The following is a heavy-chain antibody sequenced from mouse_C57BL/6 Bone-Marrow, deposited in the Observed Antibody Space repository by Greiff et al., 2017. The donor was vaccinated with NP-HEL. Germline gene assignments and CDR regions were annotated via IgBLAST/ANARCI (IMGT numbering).Heavy chain of an antibody. CDR3: AREGVYYDYDGGGFAY. J-gene: IGHJ3*01. V-gene: IGHV1-55*01. Sequence: QVQLKQPGAELVKPGASVKMSCKASGYTFTSYWITWVKQRPGQGLEWIGDIYPGSGSTNYNEKFKSKATLTVDTSSSTAYMQLSSLTSEDSAVYYCAREGVYYDYDGGGFAYWGQGTLVTVSA. D-gene: IGHD2-4*01. CDR2: IYPGSGST. CDR1: GYTFTSYW.